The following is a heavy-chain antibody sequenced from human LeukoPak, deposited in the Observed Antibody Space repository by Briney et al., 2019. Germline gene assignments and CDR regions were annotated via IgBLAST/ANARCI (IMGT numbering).Heavy chain of an antibody. CDR3: TREDTSSWDYVLH. V-gene: IGHV1-2*02. CDR2: INPNGGGT. J-gene: IGHJ4*02. D-gene: IGHD4-17*01. Sequence: GASVKVSCKASGYTFTDYYIHWVRQAPGQGLEWMGWINPNGGGTEIAQNFKGRVTMTRDTSISTAYMELNSLRSDDTAVFYCTREDTSSWDYVLHWGQGTLVTVSS. CDR1: GYTFTDYY.